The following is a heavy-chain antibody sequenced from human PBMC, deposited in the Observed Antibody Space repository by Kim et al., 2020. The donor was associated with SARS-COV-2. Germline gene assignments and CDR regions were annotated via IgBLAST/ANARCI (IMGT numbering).Heavy chain of an antibody. Sequence: LTCAASGFTFSSYAMSWVRQAPGKGLEWVSAISGSGGSTYYADSVKGRFTISRDNSKNTLYLQMNSLRVEDTAVYYCAKGPGGWQLEWSVAKSWGQGTLVTVSS. V-gene: IGHV3-23*01. D-gene: IGHD6-6*01. CDR3: AKGPGGWQLEWSVAKS. CDR2: ISGSGGST. CDR1: GFTFSSYA. J-gene: IGHJ4*02.